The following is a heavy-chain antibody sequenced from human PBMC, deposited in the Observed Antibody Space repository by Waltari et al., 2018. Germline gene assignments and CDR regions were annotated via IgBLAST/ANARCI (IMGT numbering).Heavy chain of an antibody. CDR2: IYYSGST. V-gene: IGHV4-30-4*08. D-gene: IGHD3-10*01. Sequence: QVQLQESAPGLVYPSQTLSLPCTGPGVSLLRGVYYWCRIRQPPGKGLEWIGYIYYSGSTYYNPSLKSRVTISVDTSKNQFSLKLSSVTAADTAVYYCARTGSRAPPDYWGQGTLVTVSS. CDR1: GVSLLRGVYY. J-gene: IGHJ4*02. CDR3: ARTGSRAPPDY.